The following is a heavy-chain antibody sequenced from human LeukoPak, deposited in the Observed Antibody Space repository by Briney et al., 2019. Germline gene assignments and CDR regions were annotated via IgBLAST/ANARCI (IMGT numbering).Heavy chain of an antibody. CDR3: ASSSGSYLGY. Sequence: GGSLRLSCAASGFTVSSNCMTWVRQAPGKGLEWVSVIYSGGYTYYADSVKGRFTISRDNSKNTLYLQMNSLRAEDTAVYYCASSSGSYLGYWGQGTLVTVSS. CDR2: IYSGGYT. D-gene: IGHD1-26*01. V-gene: IGHV3-53*01. CDR1: GFTVSSNC. J-gene: IGHJ4*02.